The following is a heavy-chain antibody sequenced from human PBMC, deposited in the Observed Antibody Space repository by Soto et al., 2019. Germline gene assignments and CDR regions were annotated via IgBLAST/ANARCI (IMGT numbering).Heavy chain of an antibody. CDR3: ARDLRRCSSTSCSYGMDV. V-gene: IGHV4-61*01. J-gene: IGHJ6*02. CDR1: GGSVSSGSYY. Sequence: PSETLSLTCTVSGGSVSSGSYYWSWIRQPPGKGLEWIGYIYYSGSTNYNPSLKSRVTISVDTSKNQFSLKLSSVTAADTAVYYCARDLRRCSSTSCSYGMDVWGQGTTVTVSS. CDR2: IYYSGST. D-gene: IGHD2-2*01.